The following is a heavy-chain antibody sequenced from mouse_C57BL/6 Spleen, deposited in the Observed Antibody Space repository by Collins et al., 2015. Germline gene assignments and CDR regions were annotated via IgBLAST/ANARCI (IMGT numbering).Heavy chain of an antibody. Sequence: QVQLQQPGAELVMPGASVKLSCKASGYTFTSYWMHWVKQRPGQGLEWIGEIDPSDSYTNYNQKFKGKSTLTVDKSSSTAYMQLSSLTSEGSAVYYCARTAAQATFAYWGQGTLVTVSA. CDR1: GYTFTSYW. CDR3: ARTAAQATFAY. CDR2: IDPSDSYT. D-gene: IGHD3-2*02. V-gene: IGHV1-69*01. J-gene: IGHJ3*01.